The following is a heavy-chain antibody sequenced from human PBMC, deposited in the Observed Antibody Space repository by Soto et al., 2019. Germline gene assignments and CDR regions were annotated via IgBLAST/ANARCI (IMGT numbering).Heavy chain of an antibody. Sequence: SVKVSCKASGFTFTSSAVQWVRQARGQRLEWIGWIVVGSGNTNYAQKFQERVTITRDMSTSTAYMELGSLRSEDTAVYYCAADRNYYDSSGYHPIYYFDYWGQGTPVTVS. V-gene: IGHV1-58*01. CDR2: IVVGSGNT. CDR1: GFTFTSSA. D-gene: IGHD3-22*01. J-gene: IGHJ4*02. CDR3: AADRNYYDSSGYHPIYYFDY.